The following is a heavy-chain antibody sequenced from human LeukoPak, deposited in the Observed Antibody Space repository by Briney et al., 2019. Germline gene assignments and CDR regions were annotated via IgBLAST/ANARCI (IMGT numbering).Heavy chain of an antibody. CDR2: IFNSGST. D-gene: IGHD6-13*01. V-gene: IGHV4-4*07. CDR3: ARVAAAGTAGELFDY. Sequence: PSENLSLTCTVSGGSISSYHWSWIRQPAGKGLEYIGRIFNSGSTNYNPSLKSRVTMSVDTSKNQFSLKLSSVTAADTAVYYCARVAAAGTAGELFDYWGQGTLVTVSS. CDR1: GGSISSYH. J-gene: IGHJ4*02.